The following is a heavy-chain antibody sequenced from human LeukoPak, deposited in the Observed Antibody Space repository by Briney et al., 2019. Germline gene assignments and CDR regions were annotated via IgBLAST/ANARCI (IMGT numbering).Heavy chain of an antibody. Sequence: SETPSLTCAVYGESFSGYYWNWIRQPPGEGLEWIGEINHSGSTNYNPSLKSRVTISVDTSKNQFSLKLSSVTAADTAVYYCAVAGYGRRFDYWGQGTLVTVSS. CDR1: GESFSGYY. D-gene: IGHD5-18*01. V-gene: IGHV4-34*01. J-gene: IGHJ4*02. CDR3: AVAGYGRRFDY. CDR2: INHSGST.